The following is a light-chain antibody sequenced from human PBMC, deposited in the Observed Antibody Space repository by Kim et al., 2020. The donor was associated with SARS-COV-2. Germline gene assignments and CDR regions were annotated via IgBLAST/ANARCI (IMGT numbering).Light chain of an antibody. J-gene: IGLJ3*02. CDR3: ALWDDSLHGPV. CDR2: NTD. Sequence: QSVLTQPPSASGTPGQRVAISCSGSSSNIGSNNVNWYQHLPGTAPRLLIHNTDQRPSGVPDRFSGSKSGTSASLAISGLQSDDEADYYCALWDDSLHGPVFGGGTQLTVL. CDR1: SSNIGSNN. V-gene: IGLV1-44*01.